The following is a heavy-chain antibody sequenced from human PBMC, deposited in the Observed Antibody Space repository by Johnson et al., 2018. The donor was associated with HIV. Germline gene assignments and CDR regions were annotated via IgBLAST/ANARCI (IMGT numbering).Heavy chain of an antibody. Sequence: VQLMESGGGVVQPGRSPRVSCAASGFTFSSYGMHWVRQAPGQGLEWVALISYDGSNKYYADSVKGRFTISRDNDKNSLYMQMNSLTAEDTAVYYCAREAPQPSDAYDIWGQGTMVSVSS. CDR3: AREAPQPSDAYDI. V-gene: IGHV3-30*03. J-gene: IGHJ3*02. D-gene: IGHD5-18*01. CDR2: ISYDGSNK. CDR1: GFTFSSYG.